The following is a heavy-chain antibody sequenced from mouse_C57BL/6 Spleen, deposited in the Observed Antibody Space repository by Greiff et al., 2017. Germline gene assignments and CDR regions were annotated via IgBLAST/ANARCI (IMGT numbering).Heavy chain of an antibody. CDR3: TRSTTVVATRFDY. Sequence: VQLQQPGAELVEPGASVKLSCKVSGYTFTSYWMHWVKQRPGQGLEWLGMIRPNSGSTNYNEKIKSKATLTVDNSTSTSYMQLSSLTSEYSAVYCGTRSTTVVATRFDYWGQGTTLTVSS. D-gene: IGHD1-1*01. J-gene: IGHJ2*01. V-gene: IGHV1-64*01. CDR1: GYTFTSYW. CDR2: IRPNSGST.